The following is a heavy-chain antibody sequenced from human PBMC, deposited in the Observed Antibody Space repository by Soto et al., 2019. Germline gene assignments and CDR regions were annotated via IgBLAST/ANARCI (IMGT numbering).Heavy chain of an antibody. CDR2: VSFDGGNE. V-gene: IGHV3-30*03. J-gene: IGHJ2*01. D-gene: IGHD1-26*01. Sequence: QVQLVESGGGVVQPGRSLRVSCAASGFTLSSYSMFWVRQAPGKGLEWVAAVSFDGGNEHYTDSVKGRFTTSRDNSRNTVFLQMNSLSADDTALYYCARGSRGAFDLWGRGTLVSVSS. CDR3: ARGSRGAFDL. CDR1: GFTLSSYS.